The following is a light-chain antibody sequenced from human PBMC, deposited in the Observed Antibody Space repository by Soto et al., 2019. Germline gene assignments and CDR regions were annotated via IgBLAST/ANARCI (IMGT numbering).Light chain of an antibody. CDR1: QGIRHD. CDR3: LQHNSYPRT. J-gene: IGKJ1*01. CDR2: LTY. Sequence: DIQMTQSPSSLSASVGDRVTITCRASQGIRHDLGWYQQKPGKAPKRLIYLTYSLQTGVPSRFSGSGSGTDFSLTISSLQPEDSATYFCLQHNSYPRTFGQGTKVDIK. V-gene: IGKV1-17*01.